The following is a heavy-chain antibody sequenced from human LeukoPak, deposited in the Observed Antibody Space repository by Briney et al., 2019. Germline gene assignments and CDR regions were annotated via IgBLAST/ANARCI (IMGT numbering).Heavy chain of an antibody. Sequence: GGTLRLSCAASGFTFSNYGLNWVRQVPGKGLEWVSYISSTSSTIYYADSVKGRFTISRDNAKNSLYLQMNSLRAEDTAVYYCARRLDYWGQGTLVTVSS. CDR3: ARRLDY. CDR2: ISSTSSTI. CDR1: GFTFSNYG. V-gene: IGHV3-48*01. J-gene: IGHJ4*02.